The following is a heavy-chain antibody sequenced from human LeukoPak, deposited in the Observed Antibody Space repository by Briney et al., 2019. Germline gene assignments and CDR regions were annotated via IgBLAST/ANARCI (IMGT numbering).Heavy chain of an antibody. CDR2: ISSGSSII. V-gene: IGHV3-48*01. J-gene: IGHJ4*02. CDR1: GFTFSSYE. CDR3: AREGSGWEGNY. D-gene: IGHD6-19*01. Sequence: GSLRLSCAASGFTFSSYEMNWVRQAPGKGLEWVSYISSGSSIIYYADSVKGRFTISRDNAKNSLYLQMNSLRAEDTAVYYCAREGSGWEGNYWGQGTLVTVSS.